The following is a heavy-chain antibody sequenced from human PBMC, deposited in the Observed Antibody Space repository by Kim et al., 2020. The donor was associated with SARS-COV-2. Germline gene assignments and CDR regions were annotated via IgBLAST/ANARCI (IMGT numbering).Heavy chain of an antibody. J-gene: IGHJ4*02. V-gene: IGHV3-23*01. D-gene: IGHD2-2*01. CDR3: AKDASTSAAFDS. Sequence: GGSLRLFCEVSGLTFSSYAMNWVRQAPGKGLEWVATISLTGSNTYYADSVQGRFTVSRDNSKDTLFLQMHGLTSGDTGLYFCAKDASTSAAFDSWGQGTL. CDR1: GLTFSSYA. CDR2: ISLTGSNT.